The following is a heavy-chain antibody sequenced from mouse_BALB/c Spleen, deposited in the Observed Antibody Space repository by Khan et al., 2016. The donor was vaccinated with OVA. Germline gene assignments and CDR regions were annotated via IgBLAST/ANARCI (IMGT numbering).Heavy chain of an antibody. CDR3: ARDYWFAY. Sequence: EVQVVESGGGLVKPGGSLKLSCAASGFTFSNYGVSWVRQTPEKRLEWVASISSGDTTYYPDSVKGRFTISRDNARNILYLQMSRLRSEDTAMYYCARDYWFAYWGQGTLVTVSA. V-gene: IGHV5-6-5*01. CDR2: ISSGDTT. CDR1: GFTFSNYG. J-gene: IGHJ3*01.